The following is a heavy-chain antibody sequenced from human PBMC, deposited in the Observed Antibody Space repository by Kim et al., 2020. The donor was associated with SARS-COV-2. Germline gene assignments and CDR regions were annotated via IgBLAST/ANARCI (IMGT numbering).Heavy chain of an antibody. CDR3: ARLSTPGMDFQH. D-gene: IGHD2-2*01. CDR2: IYYSGST. CDR1: GGSISSSSYY. V-gene: IGHV4-39*01. Sequence: SETLSLTCTVSGGSISSSSYYWGWIRQPPGKGLEWIGSIYYSGSTYYNPSLKSRVTISVDTSKNQFSLKLSSVTAADTAVYYCARLSTPGMDFQHWGQGTLVTVSS. J-gene: IGHJ1*01.